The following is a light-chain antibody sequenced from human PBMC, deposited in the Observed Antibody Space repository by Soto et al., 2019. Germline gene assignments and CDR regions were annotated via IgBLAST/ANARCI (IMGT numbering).Light chain of an antibody. Sequence: EIHMTQSPSTPSASXGHIVNITCXXSQTINSWLAWYQQKPGKAPKVLIFDASSLKTGVPSRFSGSGSGTEFTLTISNLQPDDFATYYCQQYDSYSSGPFGQGTKVDIK. V-gene: IGKV1-5*01. CDR2: DAS. J-gene: IGKJ1*01. CDR1: QTINSW. CDR3: QQYDSYSSGP.